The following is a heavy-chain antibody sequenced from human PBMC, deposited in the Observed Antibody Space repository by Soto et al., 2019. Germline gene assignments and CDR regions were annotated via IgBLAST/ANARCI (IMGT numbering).Heavy chain of an antibody. CDR1: GGSISSYY. V-gene: IGHV4-59*08. J-gene: IGHJ6*03. Sequence: TLSLTCTVSGGSISSYYWSWIRQPPGKGLEWIGYIYYSGRTNYNPSLKSRVTISVDTSKNQFSLKLSSVTAADTAVYYCARRVYYMDVWGKGTTVTVSS. CDR2: IYYSGRT. CDR3: ARRVYYMDV.